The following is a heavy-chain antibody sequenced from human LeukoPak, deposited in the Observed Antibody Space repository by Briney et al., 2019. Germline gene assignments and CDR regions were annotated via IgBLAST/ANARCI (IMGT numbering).Heavy chain of an antibody. D-gene: IGHD3-22*01. CDR2: INHSGRT. V-gene: IGHV4-34*04. J-gene: IGHJ4*02. CDR1: GGSFSGYY. CDR3: ARHGDGNYYDSSGYYYGRGN. Sequence: PSETLSLTSADYGGSFSGYYWSWIHQAPGKGLERIGEINHSGRTNDKPSLKRRATISVDTSKNQSSLKLSSVPAADTAVYYCARHGDGNYYDSSGYYYGRGNWGQGTLVTVSS.